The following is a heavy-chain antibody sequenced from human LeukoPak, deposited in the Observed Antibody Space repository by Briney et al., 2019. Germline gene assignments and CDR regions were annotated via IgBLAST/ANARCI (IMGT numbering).Heavy chain of an antibody. J-gene: IGHJ4*02. Sequence: PSETLSLTCAVYGGSFSGYYWSWIRQPPGKGLEWIGEINHSGSTNYNPSLKSRVTISVDTSKNQFSLKLSSVTAADTAVYYCARGANILTGSHYYVYWGQGTLVTVSS. V-gene: IGHV4-34*01. CDR1: GGSFSGYY. CDR3: ARGANILTGSHYYVY. CDR2: INHSGST. D-gene: IGHD3-9*01.